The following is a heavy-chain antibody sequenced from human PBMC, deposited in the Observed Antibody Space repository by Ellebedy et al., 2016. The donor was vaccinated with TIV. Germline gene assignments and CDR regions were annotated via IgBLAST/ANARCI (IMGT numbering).Heavy chain of an antibody. CDR3: ARAIYSASYL. Sequence: GESLKISCTASGFTLNNYWMIWVRQAPGKGLEWVANINEDGTKKHYVDSVKGRFTISRDNAGNSLYLQMNSLGAEDTAVYYCARAIYSASYLWGRGTLVTVSS. CDR2: INEDGTKK. J-gene: IGHJ2*01. V-gene: IGHV3-7*01. CDR1: GFTLNNYW. D-gene: IGHD4-11*01.